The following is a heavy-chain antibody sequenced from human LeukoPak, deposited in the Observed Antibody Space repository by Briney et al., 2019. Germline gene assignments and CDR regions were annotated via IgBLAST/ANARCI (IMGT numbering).Heavy chain of an antibody. Sequence: ASVKISCKASGYTFTSYGISWVRQAPGQGLEWMGWISAYNGNTNYAQKLQGRATMTTDTSTSTAYMELRSLRSDDTAVYYCARDLKPLRYDPWGQGTLVTVSS. CDR3: ARDLKPLRYDP. V-gene: IGHV1-18*01. D-gene: IGHD3-9*01. CDR2: ISAYNGNT. CDR1: GYTFTSYG. J-gene: IGHJ5*02.